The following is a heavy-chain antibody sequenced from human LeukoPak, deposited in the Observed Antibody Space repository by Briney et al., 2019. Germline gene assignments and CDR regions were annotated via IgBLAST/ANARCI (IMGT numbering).Heavy chain of an antibody. CDR2: ISDSGGNT. J-gene: IGHJ4*02. Sequence: PGGSLRLSCAASGFTFNTYAMSWVRQAPLERLQWVSGISDSGGNTYYADSVRGRFTISRDNSKNTLYLQMNSLRAEDTAVYYCARNRSSWLIDYWGQGTLVTVSS. CDR3: ARNRSSWLIDY. V-gene: IGHV3-23*01. CDR1: GFTFNTYA. D-gene: IGHD6-6*01.